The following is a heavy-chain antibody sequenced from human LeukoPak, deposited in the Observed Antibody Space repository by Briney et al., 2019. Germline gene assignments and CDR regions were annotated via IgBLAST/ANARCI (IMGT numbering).Heavy chain of an antibody. J-gene: IGHJ4*02. D-gene: IGHD2-15*01. CDR2: INIEGSRT. V-gene: IGHV3-74*01. Sequence: GGSLRLSCAASGFTFSNYNMNWVRQAPGKGLVWVSRINIEGSRTDYADSVRGRFTISRDNAKNTVDLEMNSLTAEDTAVYYCARSMGGRNDFWGQGTLVTVSS. CDR3: ARSMGGRNDF. CDR1: GFTFSNYN.